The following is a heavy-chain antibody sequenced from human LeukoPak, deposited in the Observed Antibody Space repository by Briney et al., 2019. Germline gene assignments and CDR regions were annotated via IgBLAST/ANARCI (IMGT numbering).Heavy chain of an antibody. D-gene: IGHD5-12*01. CDR1: GYTFTSYA. J-gene: IGHJ6*03. V-gene: IGHV7-4-1*02. CDR2: INTNTGNP. CDR3: ARTSPYSPSWWLRSPYYYYMDV. Sequence: GASVKVSCKASGYTFTSYAMNWVRQAPGQGLEWMGWINTNTGNPTYAQGFTGRFVFSLDTSVSTAYLQISSLKAEDTAVYYCARTSPYSPSWWLRSPYYYYMDVWGKGTTVTVSS.